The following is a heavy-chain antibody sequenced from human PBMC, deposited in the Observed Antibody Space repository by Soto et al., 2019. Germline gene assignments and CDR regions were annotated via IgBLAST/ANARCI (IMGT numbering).Heavy chain of an antibody. Sequence: PGGSLRLSCAASGFTFSSYGMHWVRQAPGKGLEWVAVISYDGSNKYYADSVKGRFTISRDNSKNTLYLQMNSLRAEDTAVYYCAKVGPQLWHYYYGMDVWGQGTTVTVSS. CDR3: AKVGPQLWHYYYGMDV. CDR1: GFTFSSYG. D-gene: IGHD5-18*01. V-gene: IGHV3-30*18. J-gene: IGHJ6*02. CDR2: ISYDGSNK.